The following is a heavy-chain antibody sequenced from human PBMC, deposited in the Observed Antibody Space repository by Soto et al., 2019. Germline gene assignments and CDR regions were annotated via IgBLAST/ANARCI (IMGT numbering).Heavy chain of an antibody. J-gene: IGHJ4*01. D-gene: IGHD3-22*01. CDR1: GGSFSAYY. CDR3: ARGSVDTVDSSGFYEY. CDR2: INRRGGT. V-gene: IGHV4-34*01. Sequence: SETLPLTWAVYGGSFSAYYWSWIRQPPGEGLEWSGGINRRGGTGYNPSLKSRVTISVGTSKSQFSLRLTPLSAGDRAVYYCARGSVDTVDSSGFYEYWGHGTPVT.